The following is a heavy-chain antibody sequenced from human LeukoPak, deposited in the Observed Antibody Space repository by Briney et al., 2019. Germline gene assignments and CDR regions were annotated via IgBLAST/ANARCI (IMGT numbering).Heavy chain of an antibody. D-gene: IGHD6-6*01. J-gene: IGHJ4*02. CDR2: IYYSGST. CDR3: ARDRSSSLDY. CDR1: GGSISSYY. V-gene: IGHV4-59*01. Sequence: SETLSLTCTVSGGSISSYYWSWIRQPPGKGLEWIGYIYYSGSTNYNPSLKSRVTISVDTSKNQFSLKLSSVTAVDTAVYYCARDRSSSLDYWGQGTLVTVSS.